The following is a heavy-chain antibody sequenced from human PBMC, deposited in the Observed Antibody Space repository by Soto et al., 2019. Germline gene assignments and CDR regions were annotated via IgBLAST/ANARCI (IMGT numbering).Heavy chain of an antibody. CDR3: ARVGDYQPSHRLLLPDL. D-gene: IGHD4-17*01. Sequence: SVKGSCKASGGTFSIYAISWVRQAPGQGLEWMGGIIPIFGTANYAQKFQGRVTITADESTSTAYMELSSLRSEDTAVYYCARVGDYQPSHRLLLPDLWGRGTLVTVSS. CDR1: GGTFSIYA. V-gene: IGHV1-69*13. CDR2: IIPIFGTA. J-gene: IGHJ2*01.